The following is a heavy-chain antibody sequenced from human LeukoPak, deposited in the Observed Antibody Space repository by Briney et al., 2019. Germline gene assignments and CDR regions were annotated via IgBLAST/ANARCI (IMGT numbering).Heavy chain of an antibody. CDR1: GGSFSGYY. D-gene: IGHD2-2*01. Sequence: PSETLSLTCAVYGGSFSGYYWSWIRQPPGKGLEWIGEINHSGSTNYNPSLKSRVTISVDTSKNQFSLQLSSVTAADTAVYYCARGRQYQARFDPWGQGTLVTVSS. J-gene: IGHJ5*02. V-gene: IGHV4-34*01. CDR3: ARGRQYQARFDP. CDR2: INHSGST.